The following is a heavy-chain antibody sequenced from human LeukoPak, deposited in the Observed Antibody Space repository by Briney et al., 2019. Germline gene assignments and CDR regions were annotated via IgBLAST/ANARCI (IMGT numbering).Heavy chain of an antibody. V-gene: IGHV4-59*12. Sequence: SETLSLTCTVSGGSISPYSCSWIRQPPGKGLERIGYIYYTGSTNYNPSLKSRVTMSVDTSKNHLSLKLSSVTAADTAVYYCTREASGYSYGYEEHWGQGTLVTVSS. CDR3: TREASGYSYGYEEH. CDR1: GGSISPYS. D-gene: IGHD5-18*01. J-gene: IGHJ1*01. CDR2: IYYTGST.